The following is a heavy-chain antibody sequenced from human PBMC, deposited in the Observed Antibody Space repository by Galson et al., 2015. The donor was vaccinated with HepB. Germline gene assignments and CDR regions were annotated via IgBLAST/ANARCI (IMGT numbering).Heavy chain of an antibody. CDR1: GYSFTSHY. J-gene: IGHJ4*02. CDR2: IDPSDSYT. V-gene: IGHV5-10-1*01. D-gene: IGHD3-22*01. CDR3: AKYYYDSSGYLYCFDY. Sequence: QSGAEVKKPGESLRISCKGSGYSFTSHYISWVRQMPGKGLEWMGRIDPSDSYTNYSPSFQGHVTISADESISTAYLQWSSLKASDTAMYYCAKYYYDSSGYLYCFDYWGQGTLVTVSS.